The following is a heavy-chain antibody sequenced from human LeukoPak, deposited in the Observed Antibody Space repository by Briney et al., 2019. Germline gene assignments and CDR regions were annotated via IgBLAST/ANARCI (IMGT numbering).Heavy chain of an antibody. V-gene: IGHV3-23*01. D-gene: IGHD3-10*01. CDR1: GFTFSSYA. Sequence: GGSLRLSCAASGFTFSSYAMSWVRQAPGKGLEWVSAISGSGGSTYYADSVKGRFTISRDNSKNMLYLQMNSLRAEDTAVYYCAKDHYGSGSYPDYWGQGTLATVSS. CDR2: ISGSGGST. CDR3: AKDHYGSGSYPDY. J-gene: IGHJ4*02.